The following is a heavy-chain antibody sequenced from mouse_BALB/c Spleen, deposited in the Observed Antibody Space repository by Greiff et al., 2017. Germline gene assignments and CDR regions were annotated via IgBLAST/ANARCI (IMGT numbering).Heavy chain of an antibody. CDR1: GFTFSSYG. V-gene: IGHV5-6*01. Sequence: EVQLQESGGDLVKPGGSLKLSCAASGFTFSSYGMSWVRQTPDKRLEWVATISSGGSYTYSPDSVKGRFPISSDNAKNTLYLQMSSLQYEDTAMYYCARPEIYVNYGAMEYWGQGTSVTVSS. CDR3: ARPEIYVNYGAMEY. CDR2: ISSGGSYT. J-gene: IGHJ4*01. D-gene: IGHD2-1*01.